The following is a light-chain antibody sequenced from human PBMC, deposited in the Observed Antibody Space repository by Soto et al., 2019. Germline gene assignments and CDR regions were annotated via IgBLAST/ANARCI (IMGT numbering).Light chain of an antibody. J-gene: IGLJ2*01. CDR3: SSYTLTSGL. V-gene: IGLV2-14*01. Sequence: QSVLTQPPSVSGAPGQRVTISCTGTSSDIGNYNYVSWYQQHPGKAPKLMIYEVSNRPSGISNRFSGSKSGNTASLTISGLQAEDEADYYCSSYTLTSGLFGGGTKLTVL. CDR2: EVS. CDR1: SSDIGNYNY.